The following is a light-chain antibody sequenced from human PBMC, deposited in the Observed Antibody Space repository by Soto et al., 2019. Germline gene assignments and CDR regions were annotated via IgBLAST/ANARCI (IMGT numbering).Light chain of an antibody. V-gene: IGLV2-14*01. CDR3: SSYTRATSVV. J-gene: IGLJ2*01. CDR1: SSDVGAFNY. Sequence: QSALTQPASVSGSPGQSITISCTGTSSDVGAFNYVSWYQHHPGKAPKFLIYEVSNRPSGVSNRFSGSKSGNTASLTISGLQAEDEADYYCSSYTRATSVVFGGGTKLPVL. CDR2: EVS.